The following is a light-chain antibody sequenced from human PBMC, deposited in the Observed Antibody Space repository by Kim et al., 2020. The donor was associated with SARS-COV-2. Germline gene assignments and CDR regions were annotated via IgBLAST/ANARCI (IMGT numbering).Light chain of an antibody. CDR2: RDS. CDR1: NIGTKN. Sequence: VALGQTARITCGGNNIGTKNVHWFQQKPGQAPVLVIYRDSNRPSGIPERFSGSNSGNTATLTISRAQPGDEADYYCQVWDSSTGVFGGGTQLTVL. CDR3: QVWDSSTGV. J-gene: IGLJ3*02. V-gene: IGLV3-9*01.